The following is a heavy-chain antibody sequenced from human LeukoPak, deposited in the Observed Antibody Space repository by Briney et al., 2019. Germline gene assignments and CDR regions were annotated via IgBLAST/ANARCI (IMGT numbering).Heavy chain of an antibody. CDR1: GFSFYDYS. Sequence: GGSLRLSCTGSGFSFYDYSMNWVRLAPGKGLEWVSCISSSSTYIYYADSVKGRFSISRDNAKKSMYLQMNSLRAEDTAVYYCAKVASDSSGWYHFDYWGQGTLVNVCS. CDR3: AKVASDSSGWYHFDY. J-gene: IGHJ4*02. V-gene: IGHV3-21*01. CDR2: ISSSSTYI. D-gene: IGHD6-19*01.